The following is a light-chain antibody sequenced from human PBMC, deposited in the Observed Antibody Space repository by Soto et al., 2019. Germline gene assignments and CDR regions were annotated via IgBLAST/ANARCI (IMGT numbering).Light chain of an antibody. V-gene: IGKV1-5*03. J-gene: IGKJ4*01. CDR2: KAS. Sequence: DIQMTQSPSTLSASVGDRVTITCRASQSISTWLAWYQRKPAKAPKLLIYKASSLESGVPSRFSGSGSGTEFTLTISSLQPDDFATYYCQQYNNYPRTFGGGTKVEIK. CDR1: QSISTW. CDR3: QQYNNYPRT.